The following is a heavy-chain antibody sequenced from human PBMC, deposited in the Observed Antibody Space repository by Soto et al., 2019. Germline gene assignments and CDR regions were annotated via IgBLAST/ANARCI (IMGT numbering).Heavy chain of an antibody. Sequence: GGSLRLSCAASGFTVGSNYMSWVRQAPGKGLEWVSVIYSGGSTYYADSVKGRFTISRDNSKNTLYLQMNSLRAEDTAVYYCARAYCSGGSCYSWYFDYWGQGTLVTVSS. J-gene: IGHJ4*02. CDR1: GFTVGSNY. CDR3: ARAYCSGGSCYSWYFDY. V-gene: IGHV3-66*01. CDR2: IYSGGST. D-gene: IGHD2-15*01.